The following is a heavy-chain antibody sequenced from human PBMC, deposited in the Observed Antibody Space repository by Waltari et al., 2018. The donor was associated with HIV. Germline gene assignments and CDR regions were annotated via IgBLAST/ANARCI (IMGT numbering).Heavy chain of an antibody. V-gene: IGHV4-4*02. CDR3: ARLRDYGDYGHYDF. Sequence: QVQLQESGPGLVRPSGTLFLTCGVTGGSIKSSKWWSWVRQPPGKGLEWIGDIHHSGNVNYNLSLKSRVAFSVDRSKNHFSLNLTSVTTADTATYFCARLRDYGDYGHYDFWGRGTLVVVS. D-gene: IGHD4-17*01. CDR1: GGSIKSSKW. CDR2: IHHSGNV. J-gene: IGHJ4*02.